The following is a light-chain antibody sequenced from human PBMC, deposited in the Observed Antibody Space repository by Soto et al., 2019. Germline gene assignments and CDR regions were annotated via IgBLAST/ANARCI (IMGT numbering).Light chain of an antibody. CDR1: SSDVGGYNY. J-gene: IGLJ1*01. Sequence: QSVLTQPASVSGSPGQSITISCTGASSDVGGYNYVSWYQQHPGKAPKLIIYDVSYRPSGVSDRFSGSKSGNTASLTISGLQAEDEADYHCSSYISTVTSHVFGTGTKLTVL. CDR3: SSYISTVTSHV. CDR2: DVS. V-gene: IGLV2-14*03.